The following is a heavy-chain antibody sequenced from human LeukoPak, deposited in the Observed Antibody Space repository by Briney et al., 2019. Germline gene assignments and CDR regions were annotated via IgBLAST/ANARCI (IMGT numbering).Heavy chain of an antibody. Sequence: ASVKVSCKASGYTFTSYYMRWVRQAPGQGLEWMGIINPSGGSTSYAQKFQGRVTMTRDTSTSTVYMELSSLRSEDTAVYYCAREDYGDPVGYYGMDVWGQGTTVTVSS. D-gene: IGHD4-17*01. CDR1: GYTFTSYY. J-gene: IGHJ6*02. V-gene: IGHV1-46*01. CDR2: INPSGGST. CDR3: AREDYGDPVGYYGMDV.